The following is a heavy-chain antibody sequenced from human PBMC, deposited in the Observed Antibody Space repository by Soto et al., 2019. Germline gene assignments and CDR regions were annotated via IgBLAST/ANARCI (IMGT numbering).Heavy chain of an antibody. D-gene: IGHD3-9*01. V-gene: IGHV1-18*01. CDR1: GYTFTSYG. CDR3: ASDQGTLLRYFDLDFGYYYYGMDV. Sequence: QVQLVQSGAEVKKPGASVKVSCKASGYTFTSYGISWVRQAPGQGLEWMGWISAYNGNTNYAQKLQGRVTMTTDTSTSTAYMELRSLRSDDTAVYYCASDQGTLLRYFDLDFGYYYYGMDVWGQGTTVTVSS. J-gene: IGHJ6*02. CDR2: ISAYNGNT.